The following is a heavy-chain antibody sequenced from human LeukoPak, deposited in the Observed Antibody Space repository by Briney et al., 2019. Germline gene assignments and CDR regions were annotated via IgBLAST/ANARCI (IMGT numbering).Heavy chain of an antibody. CDR2: ISAYNGNT. Sequence: GASVKVSCKASGYTFTSYGISWVRQAPGQGLEWMGWISAYNGNTNYAQKLQGRVTMTTDTSTSTAYMELRSLRSDDTAVYYCASQENAYGGLRLDYWGQGTLVTVSS. V-gene: IGHV1-18*01. CDR3: ASQENAYGGLRLDY. D-gene: IGHD4-23*01. CDR1: GYTFTSYG. J-gene: IGHJ4*02.